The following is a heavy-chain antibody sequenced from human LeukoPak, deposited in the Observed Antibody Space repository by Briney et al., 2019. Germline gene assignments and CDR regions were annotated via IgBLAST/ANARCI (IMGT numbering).Heavy chain of an antibody. CDR1: GFTFSSYG. CDR2: IRYDGSNK. Sequence: GGSLRLSCAASGFTFSSYGMHWVRQAPGKGLEWVAFIRYDGSNKYYADSVKGRFTISRDNAKNSLYLQMNSLRAEDTAVYYCASRKLLWFGEPRISYYYMDVWGKGTTVTISS. V-gene: IGHV3-30*02. D-gene: IGHD3-10*01. CDR3: ASRKLLWFGEPRISYYYMDV. J-gene: IGHJ6*03.